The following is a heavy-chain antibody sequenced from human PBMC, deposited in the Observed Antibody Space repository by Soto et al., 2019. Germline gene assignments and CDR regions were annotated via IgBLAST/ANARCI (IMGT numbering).Heavy chain of an antibody. D-gene: IGHD3-16*01. CDR3: AKAYFVWSSEQPYYFDY. CDR2: ISGSGGRS. CDR1: GFTFSNYA. V-gene: IGHV3-23*01. J-gene: IGHJ4*02. Sequence: EVQLLDSGGGLVQPGGSLRLSCAASGFTFSNYAMTWFRQGPGQGLEWVSGISGSGGRSYYADSVKGRFTISRDNAKSTLYLQMNSLRAEDTAVYYCAKAYFVWSSEQPYYFDYWGQGTLVTVSS.